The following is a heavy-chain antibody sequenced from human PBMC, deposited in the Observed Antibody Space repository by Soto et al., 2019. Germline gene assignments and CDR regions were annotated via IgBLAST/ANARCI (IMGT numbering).Heavy chain of an antibody. D-gene: IGHD2-21*02. CDR2: IYYSGST. V-gene: IGHV4-39*01. Sequence: SETLSLTCTVSGGSXSGSSYYWGWIRQPPGKGLEWIGSIYYSGSTYYNPSLKSRVTISVDTSKNQFSLKLSSVTAADTAVYYCACVGIVVVTAMGFDYWGQGTLVTVSS. CDR3: ACVGIVVVTAMGFDY. CDR1: GGSXSGSSYY. J-gene: IGHJ4*02.